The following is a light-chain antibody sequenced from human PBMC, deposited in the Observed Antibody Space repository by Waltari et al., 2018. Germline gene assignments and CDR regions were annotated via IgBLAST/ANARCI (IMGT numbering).Light chain of an antibody. J-gene: IGKJ4*01. Sequence: EIVLTQSPATLSLSPGERATLSCRASQSVAGYLAWYQQKPGQAPRLLIYDATNRATCIPTRFSGSGFGTDLTLTISSLGPEDFAVYSCQQRSNWPPALTFGGGTKVEIK. CDR3: QQRSNWPPALT. V-gene: IGKV3-11*01. CDR2: DAT. CDR1: QSVAGY.